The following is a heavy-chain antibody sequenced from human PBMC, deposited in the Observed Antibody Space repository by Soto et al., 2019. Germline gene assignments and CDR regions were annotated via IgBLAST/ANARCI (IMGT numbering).Heavy chain of an antibody. J-gene: IGHJ6*02. CDR1: GLSFSGYA. V-gene: IGHV3-30-3*01. CDR3: APMGV. Sequence: SRAGAALGLSFSGYAMNWVRQAPGKGLEWVAVISYDGSNKYYADSVKGRFTISRDNSKNTLYLQMSSLRADDTAVYYCAPMGVWCQGPTVTVS. CDR2: ISYDGSNK.